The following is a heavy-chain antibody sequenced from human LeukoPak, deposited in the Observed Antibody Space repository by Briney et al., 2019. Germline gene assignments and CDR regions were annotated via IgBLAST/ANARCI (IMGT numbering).Heavy chain of an antibody. D-gene: IGHD1-26*01. Sequence: GGSLRLSCAASGFTFSTYWVHWVRQTPGEGLVWVSRISRDGTTTTYADSVKGRFTISRDNAKNTLYLEMNSLRAEDTAVYFCARDGVGASHDYWGQGTLVTVSS. V-gene: IGHV3-74*01. CDR2: ISRDGTTT. CDR3: ARDGVGASHDY. J-gene: IGHJ4*02. CDR1: GFTFSTYW.